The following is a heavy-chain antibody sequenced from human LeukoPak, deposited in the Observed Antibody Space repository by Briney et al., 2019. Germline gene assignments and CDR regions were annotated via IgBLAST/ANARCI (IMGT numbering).Heavy chain of an antibody. D-gene: IGHD3-3*01. V-gene: IGHV1-69*13. J-gene: IGHJ5*02. Sequence: EATVTVSYRASVGTFTIYSISCVRQAPGQGLGWMGGIIPIFGTANYAQKFQGRVTITADGSTSTAYMELSSLRSEDTAVYYCARSEAFSVDWFDHWGQGTLVIVSS. CDR2: IIPIFGTA. CDR1: VGTFTIYS. CDR3: ARSEAFSVDWFDH.